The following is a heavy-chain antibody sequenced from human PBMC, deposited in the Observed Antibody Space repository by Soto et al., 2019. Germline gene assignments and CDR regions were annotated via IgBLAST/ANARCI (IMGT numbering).Heavy chain of an antibody. CDR3: AQSGDILTGQAGYYFDY. D-gene: IGHD3-9*01. V-gene: IGHV2-5*01. J-gene: IGHJ4*02. CDR1: GFSLSTSGVG. Sequence: GSGPTLVNPTQTLTLTCTFSGFSLSTSGVGVGWIRQPPGKALEWLALIYWNDDKRYSPSLKSRLTITKDTSKNQVVLTMTNMDPVDTATYYCAQSGDILTGQAGYYFDYWGQGTLVTLSS. CDR2: IYWNDDK.